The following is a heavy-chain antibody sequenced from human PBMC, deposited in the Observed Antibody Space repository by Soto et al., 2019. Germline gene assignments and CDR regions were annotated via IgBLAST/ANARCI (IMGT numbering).Heavy chain of an antibody. D-gene: IGHD3-22*01. CDR1: GGSISSGGYY. CDR3: ARVGRVSNGGYFES. CDR2: IYYTGNT. J-gene: IGHJ4*02. V-gene: IGHV4-31*03. Sequence: QVQLQESGPGLVKPSQTLSFTCTVSGGSISSGGYYWSWIRQHPGKGLEWIGYIYYTGNTYYNPSLKSRLTISVDTSKNQFSLKLSSVTAADTAVYYCARVGRVSNGGYFESWGQGILLTVSS.